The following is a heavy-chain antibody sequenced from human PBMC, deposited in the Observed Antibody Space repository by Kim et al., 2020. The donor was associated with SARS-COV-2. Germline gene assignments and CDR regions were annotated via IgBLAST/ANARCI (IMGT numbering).Heavy chain of an antibody. CDR3: ARGANLYPGATKHFDC. CDR2: INTGNGNA. J-gene: IGHJ4*02. V-gene: IGHV1-3*04. D-gene: IGHD1-26*01. CDR1: GYTFTSYT. Sequence: ASVKVSCKASGYTFTSYTIHWVRQAPGQGLEWMAWINTGNGNAKSSEKFQGRVTITRDTSASTAYMDLSSLRSDDTAVYYCARGANLYPGATKHFDCWGQGTLVTVSS.